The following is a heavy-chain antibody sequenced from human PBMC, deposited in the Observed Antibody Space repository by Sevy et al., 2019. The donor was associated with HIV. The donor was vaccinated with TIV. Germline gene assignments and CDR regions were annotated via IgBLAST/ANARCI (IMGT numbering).Heavy chain of an antibody. D-gene: IGHD5-18*01. J-gene: IGHJ6*02. CDR2: IKSKTDGGTT. CDR3: TPGKTRGYSYGLLYYYYGMDV. Sequence: GGSLRLSCAASGFTFSNAWMSWVRQAPGKGLEWVGRIKSKTDGGTTDYAAPVKGRFTISRDDSKNTLYLQMNSLKTEDTAVYYCTPGKTRGYSYGLLYYYYGMDVWGQGTTVTVSS. V-gene: IGHV3-15*01. CDR1: GFTFSNAW.